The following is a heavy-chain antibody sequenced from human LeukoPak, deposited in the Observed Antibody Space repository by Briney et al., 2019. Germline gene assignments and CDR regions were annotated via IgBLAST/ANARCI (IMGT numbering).Heavy chain of an antibody. CDR3: ARVIAAAGTEWFDP. J-gene: IGHJ5*02. V-gene: IGHV4-59*01. Sequence: PSETLSLTXAVYGGSFRGYYWSWIRQPPGKGLEWIGYIYYSGSTNYNPSLKSRVTISVDTSKNQFSLKLSSVTAADTAVYYCARVIAAAGTEWFDPWGQGTLVTVSS. D-gene: IGHD6-13*01. CDR1: GGSFRGYY. CDR2: IYYSGST.